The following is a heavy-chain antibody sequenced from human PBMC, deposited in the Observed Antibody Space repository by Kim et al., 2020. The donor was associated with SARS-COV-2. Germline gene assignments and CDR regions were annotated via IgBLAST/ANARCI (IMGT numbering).Heavy chain of an antibody. J-gene: IGHJ4*02. CDR2: IHPRDSDV. CDR1: GSKVSTYW. Sequence: GESLKISCQASGSKVSTYWIGWVRQLPGKGLELMGVIHPRDSDVRYSQSFQGLVTISTDGSGASLHLSALKASDTPLYYCATGPGVITNYYFEIWGQGTL. V-gene: IGHV5-51*01. CDR3: ATGPGVITNYYFEI. D-gene: IGHD3-16*02.